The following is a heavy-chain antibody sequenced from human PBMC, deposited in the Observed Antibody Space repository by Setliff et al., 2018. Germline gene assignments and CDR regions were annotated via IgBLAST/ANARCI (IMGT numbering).Heavy chain of an antibody. CDR3: ARGYYGSYARYYVVGDY. Sequence: ASVKVSCKASGYTFTGYYIHWVRQAPGQGLEYMGWINPNSGSTTYAQKFQGRVTMTRDTSTSTVYMELSSLRTEDTAVYYCARGYYGSYARYYVVGDYWGQGTPVTVSS. CDR2: INPNSGST. D-gene: IGHD3-22*01. V-gene: IGHV1-46*01. J-gene: IGHJ4*02. CDR1: GYTFTGYY.